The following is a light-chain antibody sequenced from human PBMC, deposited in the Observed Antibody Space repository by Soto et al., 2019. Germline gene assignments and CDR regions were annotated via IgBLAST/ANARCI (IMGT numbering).Light chain of an antibody. CDR1: SSDVGGYNY. CDR2: EVS. CDR3: SSYTSTSALV. J-gene: IGLJ2*01. V-gene: IGLV2-14*01. Sequence: QSALTRPASVSGSPGQSITISCTGTSSDVGGYNYVSWYQQHPGKAPKLIIFEVSDRPSGISNRFAGSKSCNMASLTISGLQSEDEADYFCSSYTSTSALVFGGGTKVTVL.